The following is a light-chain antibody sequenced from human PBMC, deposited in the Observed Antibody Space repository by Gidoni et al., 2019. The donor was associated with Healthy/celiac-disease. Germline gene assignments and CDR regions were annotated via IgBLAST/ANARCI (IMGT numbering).Light chain of an antibody. J-gene: IGKJ3*01. CDR3: QQYNNWPS. CDR2: GAS. CDR1: QSVSSN. V-gene: IGKV3-15*01. Sequence: EIVMTQSPATLSVSPGERATLSCRASQSVSSNLAWYQQKPGQAPRLLIYGASTRATGIPARFSGSGSGTEFTLTISSLQSEDFAVYYCQQYNNWPSLGHXTKAYIK.